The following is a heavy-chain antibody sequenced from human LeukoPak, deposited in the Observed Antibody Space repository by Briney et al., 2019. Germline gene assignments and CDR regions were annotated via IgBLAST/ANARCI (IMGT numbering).Heavy chain of an antibody. Sequence: PSQTLSLTCTVSGGAISSGDYYWSWIRQPPGGGLEWIGYISYSGNTYYNPSLKSRVTISLDTSKSQFSLKLSSVTAADTAVYYCARSATEWFQHTYYYYYMDVWGKGTTVTVSS. CDR3: ARSATEWFQHTYYYYYMDV. V-gene: IGHV4-30-4*08. CDR1: GGAISSGDYY. J-gene: IGHJ6*03. D-gene: IGHD3-3*01. CDR2: ISYSGNT.